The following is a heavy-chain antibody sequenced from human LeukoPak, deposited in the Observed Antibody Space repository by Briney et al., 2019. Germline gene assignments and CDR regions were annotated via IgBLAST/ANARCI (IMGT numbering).Heavy chain of an antibody. CDR2: IYYSGST. Sequence: SETLSLTCAVSGGSISSGGYSWSWIRQPPGKGLEWIGYIYYSGSTYYNPSLKSRVTISVDTSKNQFSLKLSSVTAADTAVYYCARALRAYYDFWSGYTRPDNWFDPWGQGTLVTVSS. CDR3: ARALRAYYDFWSGYTRPDNWFDP. J-gene: IGHJ5*02. D-gene: IGHD3-3*01. CDR1: GGSISSGGYS. V-gene: IGHV4-30-4*07.